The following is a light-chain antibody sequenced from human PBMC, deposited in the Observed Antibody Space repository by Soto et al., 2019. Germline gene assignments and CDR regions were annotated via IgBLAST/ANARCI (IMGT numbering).Light chain of an antibody. CDR2: EVT. Sequence: QSALTQPASLSGSPGQSITISCTGTSSDVGSYNYVSWYQQHPGKAPKLMIYEVTNRPSGVSNRFSGSKSGNTASLTISVLQAEDEADYYCSSYTSTITLVVFGGGTKLTVL. CDR3: SSYTSTITLVV. J-gene: IGLJ2*01. V-gene: IGLV2-14*01. CDR1: SSDVGSYNY.